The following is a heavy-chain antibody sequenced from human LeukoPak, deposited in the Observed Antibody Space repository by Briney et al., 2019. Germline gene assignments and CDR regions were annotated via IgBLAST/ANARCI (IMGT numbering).Heavy chain of an antibody. CDR2: INHSGST. CDR3: ARSGLWFGESHDAFDI. Sequence: SETLSLTCAVYGGSSSGYYWSWIRQPPGKGLEWIGEINHSGSTNYNPSLKSRVTISVDTSKNQFSLKLSSVTAADTAVYYCARSGLWFGESHDAFDIWGQGTMVTVSS. J-gene: IGHJ3*02. CDR1: GGSSSGYY. V-gene: IGHV4-34*01. D-gene: IGHD3-10*01.